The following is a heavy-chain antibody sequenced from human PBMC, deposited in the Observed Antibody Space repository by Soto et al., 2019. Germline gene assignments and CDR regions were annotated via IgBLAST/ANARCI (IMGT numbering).Heavy chain of an antibody. CDR1: GYTFKHYY. D-gene: IGHD6-13*01. CDR3: ARDLAASDH. J-gene: IGHJ4*02. Sequence: QVQLVQSGAEVKKPGASVKGSCRTSGYTFKHYYIHWVRQAPGQGLEWLGIINPASASKNYEQEFQDGVTLTMDTSSTTVYMELSGLRADDTAIFSCARDLAASDHWGQGTLVTVSS. CDR2: INPASASK. V-gene: IGHV1-46*02.